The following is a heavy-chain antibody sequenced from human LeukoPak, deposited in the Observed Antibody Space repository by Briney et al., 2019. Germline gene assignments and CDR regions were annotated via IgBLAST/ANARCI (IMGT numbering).Heavy chain of an antibody. CDR3: ARHVVFTISPYPLVSPSPYYFDD. J-gene: IGHJ4*02. V-gene: IGHV4-59*08. CDR2: IYYSEIT. D-gene: IGHD3-3*01. CDR1: GGSISSYY. Sequence: PSETLSLTCTLSGGSISSYYESWIRHPPGEGLEWIGHIYYSEITNYSPSLKSRVTMSVDTSKNQFSLKLSSVHAADTAVYYCARHVVFTISPYPLVSPSPYYFDDWGQGTLVTVSS.